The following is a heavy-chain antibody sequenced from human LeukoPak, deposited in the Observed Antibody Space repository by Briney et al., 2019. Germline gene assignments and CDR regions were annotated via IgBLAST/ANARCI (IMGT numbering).Heavy chain of an antibody. CDR2: IYYSGST. J-gene: IGHJ4*02. V-gene: IGHV4-61*01. CDR1: GGSVSSGSYY. CDR3: ARNGGNSDFDY. D-gene: IGHD4-23*01. Sequence: SETLSLTCTVSGGSVSSGSYYWSWIRQPPGKGLEWIGYIYYSGSTNYNPSLRSRVTISVDTSKNQFSLKLSSVTAADTAVYYCARNGGNSDFDYWGQGTLVTVSS.